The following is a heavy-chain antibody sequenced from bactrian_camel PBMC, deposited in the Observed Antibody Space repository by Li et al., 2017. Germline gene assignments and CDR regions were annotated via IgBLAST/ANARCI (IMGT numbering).Heavy chain of an antibody. V-gene: IGHV3S40*01. CDR2: ITSGSGST. D-gene: IGHD3*01. CDR1: GFTNSNYD. CDR3: TGRSVF. J-gene: IGHJ4*01. Sequence: VQLVESGGGLVQPGGSLRLSCAASGFTNSNYDMSWVRQAPGKGLEWVSAITSGSGSTYYADSVKGRFTLSRDDAKNELYLQLNSLKTEDTAMYYCTGRSVFWGQGTQVTVS.